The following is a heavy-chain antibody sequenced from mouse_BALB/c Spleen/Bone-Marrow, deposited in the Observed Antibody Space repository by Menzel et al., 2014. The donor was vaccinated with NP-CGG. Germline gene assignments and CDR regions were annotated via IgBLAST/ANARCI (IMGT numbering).Heavy chain of an antibody. Sequence: VQLQQSGPELVKPGASVKISCKTSGYTFTDYTIYWAKQSHGKSLEWIGGINPNNGGSTYNQKFKGKATLTIHKSSSTAYMELRSLTSENSAVYYCARGRWYYWGQGTTLTVSS. CDR1: GYTFTDYT. CDR2: INPNNGGS. CDR3: ARGRWYY. D-gene: IGHD2-3*01. V-gene: IGHV1-18*01. J-gene: IGHJ2*01.